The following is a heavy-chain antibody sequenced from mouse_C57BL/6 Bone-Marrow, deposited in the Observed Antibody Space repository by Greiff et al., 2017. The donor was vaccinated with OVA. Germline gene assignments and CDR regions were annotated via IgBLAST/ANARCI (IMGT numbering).Heavy chain of an antibody. Sequence: VQLQQPGAELVMPGASVKLSCKASGYTFTSYWMHWVKQRPGQGLEWIGEFDPSDSYTNYNQKFKGKSTLTVDKSSSTAYMQLSSLTSEDSAVYYGARSDYDVRSYEYWGQGTTLTVSS. J-gene: IGHJ2*01. D-gene: IGHD1-1*01. CDR2: FDPSDSYT. CDR1: GYTFTSYW. CDR3: ARSDYDVRSYEY. V-gene: IGHV1-69*01.